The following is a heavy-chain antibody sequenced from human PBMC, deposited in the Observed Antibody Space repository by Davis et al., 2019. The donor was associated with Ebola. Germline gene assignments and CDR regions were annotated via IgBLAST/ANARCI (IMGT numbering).Heavy chain of an antibody. J-gene: IGHJ4*02. D-gene: IGHD6-6*01. V-gene: IGHV3-30*03. CDR3: ATASSISAYDY. CDR2: ISYDGSNK. Sequence: GESLKISCAASGFTFSSYGMHWVRQAPGKGLEWVAVISYDGSNKYYADSVKGRFTISRDNSKNTLYLEMGSLRAEDMAVYYCATASSISAYDYWGQGTLVTVSS. CDR1: GFTFSSYG.